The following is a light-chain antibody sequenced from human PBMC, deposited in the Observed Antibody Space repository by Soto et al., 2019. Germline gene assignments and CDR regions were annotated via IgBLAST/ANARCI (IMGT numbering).Light chain of an antibody. Sequence: EIVMTQSPATLTVSPGERATLSCRASQSIKSDLAWYQQKPGQAPRLLIYAASTRATGIPARFSGSGSGTEFTLTISSLQSEDVAVYYCHQYNKWPPYTFGQGTRVEI. CDR2: AAS. CDR3: HQYNKWPPYT. J-gene: IGKJ2*01. CDR1: QSIKSD. V-gene: IGKV3-15*01.